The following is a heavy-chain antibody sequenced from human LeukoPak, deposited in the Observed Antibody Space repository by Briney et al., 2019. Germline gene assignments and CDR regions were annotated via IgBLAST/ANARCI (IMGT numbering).Heavy chain of an antibody. J-gene: IGHJ6*03. CDR3: AREVQYYSGSGSQNMDV. V-gene: IGHV3-21*01. CDR2: ISRRSSYI. Sequence: GGSLRLSCAASGFTFSDYSMNWVRQAQGKGLEGVSSISRRSSYIYYADSLKGRFTISRDNAKNSLYLQMNSLRAEDTAVYYCAREVQYYSGSGSQNMDVWGKGTTVTVSS. D-gene: IGHD3-10*01. CDR1: GFTFSDYS.